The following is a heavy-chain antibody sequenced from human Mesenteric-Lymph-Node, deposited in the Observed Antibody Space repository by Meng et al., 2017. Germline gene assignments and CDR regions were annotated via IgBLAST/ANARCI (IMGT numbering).Heavy chain of an antibody. CDR3: ASLYGDSSVWYLDL. CDR1: GGSISSGNHY. V-gene: IGHV4-31*03. Sequence: QVQVQEHGPGPVKPSQTPSLTCTVSGGSISSGNHYWSWIRQHPGKGLEYIGYIYYSGSTYYNPSLKSRVIISVDTSKNQFSLRLNSVTAADTAVYYCASLYGDSSVWYLDLWGRGTLVTVSS. J-gene: IGHJ2*01. D-gene: IGHD4-17*01. CDR2: IYYSGST.